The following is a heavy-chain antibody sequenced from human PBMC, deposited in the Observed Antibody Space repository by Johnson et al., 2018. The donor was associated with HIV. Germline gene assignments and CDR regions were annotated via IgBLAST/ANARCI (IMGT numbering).Heavy chain of an antibody. CDR2: ISYDGSNK. Sequence: QVQLVESGGGLVKPGGSLRVSCAASGFTFSSYAMHWVRQAPGKGLEWVAVISYDGSNKYYADSVKGRFTISRDNSKNTLYLQMNSLRAEDTALYYCAKDSWGYYDSSGYQVDAFDIWGQGTMVTVSS. CDR1: GFTFSSYA. J-gene: IGHJ3*02. D-gene: IGHD3-22*01. V-gene: IGHV3-30-3*01. CDR3: AKDSWGYYDSSGYQVDAFDI.